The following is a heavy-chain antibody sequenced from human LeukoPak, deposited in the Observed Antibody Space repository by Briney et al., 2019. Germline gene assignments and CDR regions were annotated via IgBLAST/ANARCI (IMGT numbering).Heavy chain of an antibody. D-gene: IGHD4-23*01. CDR3: ARDGTSFYGGNGGNYFDY. Sequence: PGGSLRLSCAASGFTFSDYYMSWIRQAPGKGLEWVSYISGIGGAVYYADSVKGRFTISRDNAKNSLYLQMNSLRAEDTAVYYCARDGTSFYGGNGGNYFDYWGQGTLVTVSS. CDR2: ISGIGGAV. CDR1: GFTFSDYY. V-gene: IGHV3-11*04. J-gene: IGHJ4*02.